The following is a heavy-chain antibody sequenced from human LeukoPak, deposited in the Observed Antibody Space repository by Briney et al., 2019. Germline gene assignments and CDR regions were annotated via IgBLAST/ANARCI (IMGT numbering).Heavy chain of an antibody. Sequence: PSETLSLTCTVSGGSISSYYWRWIRQPPGKELEWIGYIYYSGSTNHNPSLKSRVTISVDTSKNQFSLKLSSVTAADTAVYYCARVTRRRYCSGGSCSGPWFDPWGQGTLVTVSS. J-gene: IGHJ5*02. CDR2: IYYSGST. V-gene: IGHV4-59*01. CDR3: ARVTRRRYCSGGSCSGPWFDP. CDR1: GGSISSYY. D-gene: IGHD2-15*01.